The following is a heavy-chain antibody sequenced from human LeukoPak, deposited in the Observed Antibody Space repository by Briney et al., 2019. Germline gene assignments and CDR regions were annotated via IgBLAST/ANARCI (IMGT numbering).Heavy chain of an antibody. J-gene: IGHJ6*02. CDR1: GYTFTSYY. CDR3: ARDLSITMVRGVPYYYYGMDV. D-gene: IGHD3-10*01. CDR2: INPSGGST. Sequence: ASVKVSCKASGYTFTSYYMLWVRQAPGQGLEWMGIINPSGGSTSYAQKFQGRVTMTRDTSTSTVYMELSSLRSEDTAVYYCARDLSITMVRGVPYYYYGMDVWGQGTTVTVSS. V-gene: IGHV1-46*01.